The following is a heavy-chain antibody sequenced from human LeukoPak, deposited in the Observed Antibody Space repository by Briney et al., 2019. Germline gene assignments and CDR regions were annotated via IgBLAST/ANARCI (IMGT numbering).Heavy chain of an antibody. CDR3: ARIGQQLY. CDR2: INPYSGGT. V-gene: IGHV1-2*02. D-gene: IGHD6-13*01. CDR1: GYTFTCYY. Sequence: ASVKVSCKPSGYTFTCYYMHWVRQAPGQGPEWMGWINPYSGGTNYAQKFQGRVTMTRDTSISTAYMELSRLRSDDTAVYYCARIGQQLYWGQGTLVTVPS. J-gene: IGHJ4*02.